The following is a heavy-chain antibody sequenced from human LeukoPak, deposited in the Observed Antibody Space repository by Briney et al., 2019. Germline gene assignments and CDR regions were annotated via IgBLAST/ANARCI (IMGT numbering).Heavy chain of an antibody. D-gene: IGHD3-22*01. CDR1: GFTFSSYA. CDR3: AKSGGKSYYYDSSGYYHFDY. CDR2: ISGSGGST. V-gene: IGHV3-23*01. Sequence: GGSLRLSCAASGFTFSSYAMHWVRQAPGKGLEWVSAISGSGGSTYYADSVKGRFTISRDNSKNTLYLQMNSLRAEDTAVYYCAKSGGKSYYYDSSGYYHFDYWGQGTLVTVSS. J-gene: IGHJ4*02.